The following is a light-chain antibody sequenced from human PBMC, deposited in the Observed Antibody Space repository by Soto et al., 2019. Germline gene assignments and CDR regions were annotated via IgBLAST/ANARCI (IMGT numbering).Light chain of an antibody. CDR1: QSFSTN. J-gene: IGKJ4*01. CDR2: GAS. CDR3: QQYYNWPLT. V-gene: IGKV3-15*01. Sequence: EIVMTQSPATLSVSPGERATLSCRTSQSFSTNLAWYQQKPGQAPRLLIHGASTRATGVPARFSGSGSGTDFTLTISSLQSDDSAVYYCQQYYNWPLTFGGGTKVEIK.